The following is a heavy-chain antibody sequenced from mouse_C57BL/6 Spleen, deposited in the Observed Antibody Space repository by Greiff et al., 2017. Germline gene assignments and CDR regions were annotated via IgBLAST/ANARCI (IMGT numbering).Heavy chain of an antibody. Sequence: VQLQQSVAELVRPGASVKLSCTASGFNIKNTYMHWVKQRPEQGLEWIGRIDPANGNTKYAPKCQGKATLTADTSSNTAYLQRSSLTSEDTAIYYCARSLYDVYFSYAMDYGGQGTSVTFAS. V-gene: IGHV14-3*01. CDR1: GFNIKNTY. J-gene: IGHJ4*01. CDR2: IDPANGNT. CDR3: ARSLYDVYFSYAMDY. D-gene: IGHD2-3*01.